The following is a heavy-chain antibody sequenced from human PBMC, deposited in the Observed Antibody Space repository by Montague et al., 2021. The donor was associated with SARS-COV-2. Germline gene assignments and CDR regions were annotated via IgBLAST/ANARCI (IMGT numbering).Heavy chain of an antibody. V-gene: IGHV4-39*07. CDR2: ISYTGST. J-gene: IGHJ4*02. CDR3: ARSGDPGTTVTYLY. CDR1: GGSICAIVNF. D-gene: IGHD4-11*01. Sequence: SETLSLTCTFSGGSICAIVNFWGWIRQPPGKGLEWIGSISYTGSTYHNPSLKSRVTMSVDTSKNQFSLKLNSVTAADTAVYYCARSGDPGTTVTYLYWGQGTLVTVSS.